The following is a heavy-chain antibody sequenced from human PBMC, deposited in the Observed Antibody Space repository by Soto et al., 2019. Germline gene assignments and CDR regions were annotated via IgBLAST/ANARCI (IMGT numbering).Heavy chain of an antibody. V-gene: IGHV4-39*01. Sequence: QLQLQESGPGLVKPSETLSLTCTVSGGSISSSSYYWGWIRQPPGKGLEWIGSIYYSGSTYYNPSLKSRVTISVDTSKNQFSLKLSSVTAADTAVYYCARQVREYGSGSYRPLYYYYMDVWGKGTTVTVSS. CDR1: GGSISSSSYY. CDR2: IYYSGST. J-gene: IGHJ6*03. D-gene: IGHD3-10*01. CDR3: ARQVREYGSGSYRPLYYYYMDV.